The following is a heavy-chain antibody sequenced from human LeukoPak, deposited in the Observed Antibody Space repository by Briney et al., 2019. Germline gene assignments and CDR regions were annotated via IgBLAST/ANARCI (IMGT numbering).Heavy chain of an antibody. Sequence: GGSLRLSCAASGFTFSSYSMNWVRQAPGKGLEWASSISSSSSYIYYADSVKGRFTISRDNAKNSLYLQMNSLRAEDTAVYYCARDNWNDDGLDYWGQGTLVTVSS. CDR2: ISSSSSYI. D-gene: IGHD1-1*01. J-gene: IGHJ4*02. CDR1: GFTFSSYS. V-gene: IGHV3-21*01. CDR3: ARDNWNDDGLDY.